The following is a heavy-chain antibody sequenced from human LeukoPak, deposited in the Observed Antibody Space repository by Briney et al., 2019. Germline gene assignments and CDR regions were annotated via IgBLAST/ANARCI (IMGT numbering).Heavy chain of an antibody. Sequence: PSETLSLTCTVSGGSISSGSYYWSWIRQPAGKGLEWIGRINTSGSTNYNPSLKSRVTISLDTSENHFSLKLGSVTAADTAVYYCARVTTGGYYNYWGQGTLVTVSS. CDR1: GGSISSGSYY. D-gene: IGHD3-22*01. CDR2: INTSGST. J-gene: IGHJ4*02. CDR3: ARVTTGGYYNY. V-gene: IGHV4-61*02.